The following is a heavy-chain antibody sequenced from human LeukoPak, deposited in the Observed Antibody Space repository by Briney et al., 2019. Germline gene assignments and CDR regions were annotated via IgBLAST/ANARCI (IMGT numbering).Heavy chain of an antibody. CDR3: ARDARWLRYFDY. J-gene: IGHJ4*02. V-gene: IGHV3-48*01. D-gene: IGHD5-24*01. CDR2: ISSSRSTI. Sequence: RTGGSLILSCAASGFTFSSYSMNWVRQAPGKGLEWVSYISSSRSTIYYADSVKGRFTISRDNAKNSLYLQMNSLRAEDTAVYYCARDARWLRYFDYWGQGTLVTVSS. CDR1: GFTFSSYS.